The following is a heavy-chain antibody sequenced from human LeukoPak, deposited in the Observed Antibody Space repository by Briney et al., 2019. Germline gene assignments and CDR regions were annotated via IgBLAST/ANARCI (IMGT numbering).Heavy chain of an antibody. D-gene: IGHD3-22*01. V-gene: IGHV4-31*03. CDR2: IYDSRST. CDR1: GGSISSGGYY. J-gene: IGHJ4*02. Sequence: SETLSLTCTVSGGSISSGGYYWSWIRQHSGRGLEWIGYIYDSRSTYYNPSLKSRVTISVDTSKNHFSLKLSSVTAADTAVYYCARVTMIVVVIDYWGQGTLVTVSS. CDR3: ARVTMIVVVIDY.